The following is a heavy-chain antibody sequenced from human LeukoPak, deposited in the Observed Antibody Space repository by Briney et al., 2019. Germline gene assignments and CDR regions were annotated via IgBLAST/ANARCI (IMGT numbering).Heavy chain of an antibody. D-gene: IGHD2-15*01. CDR1: GFTFSSYA. Sequence: GGSLRLSCAASGFTFSSYAMHWVRQAPGKGLEWVAVISYDGSNKYYADSVKGRFTISRDNSKNTLYLQMNSLRAEDTAVYYCAKGLSYSKDYWGQGTLVTVSS. CDR3: AKGLSYSKDY. V-gene: IGHV3-30-3*01. CDR2: ISYDGSNK. J-gene: IGHJ4*02.